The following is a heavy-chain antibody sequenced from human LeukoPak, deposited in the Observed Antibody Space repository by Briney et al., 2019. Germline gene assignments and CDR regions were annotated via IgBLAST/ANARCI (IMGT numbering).Heavy chain of an antibody. CDR2: INPSGGST. CDR3: ASSWARSEYGDYVFDY. J-gene: IGHJ4*02. V-gene: IGHV1-46*01. Sequence: ASVKVSCKASGYTFTSYYMHWVRQAPGQGLEWMGIINPSGGSTSYAQKFQGRVTMTRDTSTSTVYMELSSLRSEDTAVYYCASSWARSEYGDYVFDYWGQGTLVTVSS. CDR1: GYTFTSYY. D-gene: IGHD4-17*01.